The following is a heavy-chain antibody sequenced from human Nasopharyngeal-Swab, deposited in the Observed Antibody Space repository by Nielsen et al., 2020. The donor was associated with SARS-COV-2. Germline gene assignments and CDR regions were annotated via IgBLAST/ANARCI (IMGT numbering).Heavy chain of an antibody. CDR2: INPGGGSA. D-gene: IGHD6-13*01. CDR1: GYTFTRYY. V-gene: IGHV1-46*01. Sequence: ASVKVSCKASGYTFTRYYIHWVRQAPGQGLEWMGIINPGGGSARYSQNFQGRVIMTRDTSTSTVYMELSSLRSEDTAVYYCARGQYRYSSSWYGGNWFDPWGQGTLVTVSS. CDR3: ARGQYRYSSSWYGGNWFDP. J-gene: IGHJ5*02.